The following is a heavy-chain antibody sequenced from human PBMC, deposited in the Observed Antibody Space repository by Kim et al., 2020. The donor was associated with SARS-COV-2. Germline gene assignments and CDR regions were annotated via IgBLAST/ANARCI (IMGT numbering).Heavy chain of an antibody. V-gene: IGHV2-5*02. CDR2: IYWDDDK. Sequence: SGPTLVNPTQTLTLTCTFSGFSLITGQVGVGVGWIRQPPGKALEWLAGIYWDDDKRYSPPLQSRLTITKDTSKNQVVLTLTNVDPVDTATYYCAHTELIGYCKGRNDCYGDAFDVWGQGTMVTVSS. CDR3: AHTELIGYCKGRNDCYGDAFDV. CDR1: GFSLITGQVGVG. J-gene: IGHJ3*01. D-gene: IGHD2-15*01.